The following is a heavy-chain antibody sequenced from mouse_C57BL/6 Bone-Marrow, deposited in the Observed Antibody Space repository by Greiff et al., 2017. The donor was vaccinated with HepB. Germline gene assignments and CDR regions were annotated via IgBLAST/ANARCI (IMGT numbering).Heavy chain of an antibody. D-gene: IGHD2-3*01. V-gene: IGHV5-9-1*02. CDR1: GFTFSSYA. CDR2: ISSGGDYI. Sequence: EVKLQESGEGLVKPGGSLKLSCAASGFTFSSYAMSWVRQTPEQRLEWVAYISSGGDYIYYADTVKGRFTISRDNARNTLYLQMSSLKSEDTAMYDCTRDGGWLLQVAMDYWGQGTSVTVSS. CDR3: TRDGGWLLQVAMDY. J-gene: IGHJ4*01.